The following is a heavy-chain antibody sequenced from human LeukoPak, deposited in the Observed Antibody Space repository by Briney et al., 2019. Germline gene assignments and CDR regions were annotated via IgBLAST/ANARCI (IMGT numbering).Heavy chain of an antibody. V-gene: IGHV4-59*01. D-gene: IGHD3-10*01. CDR1: GGSISTYY. CDR3: ARESWDTMVRGAVFDY. CDR2: IYYSGST. Sequence: SETLSLTCTVSGGSISTYYWSWIRQPPGKGLEWIGHIYYSGSTNYNPSLKSRVTISVDTSKNQFSLRMTSVTAADTAVYFCARESWDTMVRGAVFDYWGLGTLVAVSS. J-gene: IGHJ4*02.